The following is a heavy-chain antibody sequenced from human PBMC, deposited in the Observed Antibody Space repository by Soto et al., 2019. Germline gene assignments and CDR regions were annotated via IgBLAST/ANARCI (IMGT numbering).Heavy chain of an antibody. Sequence: QVQLQESGPGLVRPSGTLSLTCAVSGGPITYWLSWVRQSPGKGLEWIGEVSQRGGTNYIPSLKSRVTISIDNSRNQIFLHLTSLTAADTAVDFCAKHVTDSGTRGYDSCGQGIQVTGSS. CDR3: AKHVTDSGTRGYDS. V-gene: IGHV4-4*02. J-gene: IGHJ5*02. CDR1: GGPITYW. CDR2: VSQRGGT. D-gene: IGHD1-1*01.